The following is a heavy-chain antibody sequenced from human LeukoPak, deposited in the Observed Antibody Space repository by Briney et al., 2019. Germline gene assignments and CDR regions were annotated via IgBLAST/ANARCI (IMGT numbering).Heavy chain of an antibody. CDR2: IYYSGGT. Sequence: ASETLSLTCTVSGGSISSYYWSWIRQPPGKGLELIGYIYYSGGTNYNPSLKSRVTISVDTSKNQFSLKLSSVTAADTAVYYCARELISAPYYYYYMDVWGKGTTVTVSS. CDR1: GGSISSYY. D-gene: IGHD6-19*01. V-gene: IGHV4-59*01. CDR3: ARELISAPYYYYYMDV. J-gene: IGHJ6*03.